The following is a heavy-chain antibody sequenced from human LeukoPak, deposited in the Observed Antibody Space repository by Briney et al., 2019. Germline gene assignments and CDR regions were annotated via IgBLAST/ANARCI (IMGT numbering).Heavy chain of an antibody. J-gene: IGHJ4*02. D-gene: IGHD2-15*01. CDR3: AREGEYCSGGSCYFDY. V-gene: IGHV4-30-2*01. CDR1: GGSISSGGYY. CDR2: IYHSGST. Sequence: SETLSLTCTVSGGSISSGGYYWSWLRQPPGKGLEGIAYIYHSGSTYYNPSLKSRVTISVDRSKNQFSLKLSSVTAADTAVYYCAREGEYCSGGSCYFDYWGQGTLVTVSS.